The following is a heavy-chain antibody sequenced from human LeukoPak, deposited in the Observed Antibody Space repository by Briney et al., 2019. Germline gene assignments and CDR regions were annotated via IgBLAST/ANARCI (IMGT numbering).Heavy chain of an antibody. J-gene: IGHJ4*02. CDR3: ARGYGGNSAGFDY. CDR1: GLTFSSHA. CDR2: IVSNGGNT. V-gene: IGHV3-64*02. Sequence: GGSLRLSCAASGLTFSSHAMHWVRQAPGKGLEYVSAIVSNGGNTYYADSVKGRFTISRDNSRDTLFLQMDRLTTGDTAVYYCARGYGGNSAGFDYWGQGTLVTVSS. D-gene: IGHD4-23*01.